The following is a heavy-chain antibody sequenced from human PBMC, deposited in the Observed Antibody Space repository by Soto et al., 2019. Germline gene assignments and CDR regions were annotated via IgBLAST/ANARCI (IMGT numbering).Heavy chain of an antibody. CDR1: GFSLNERAVG. V-gene: IGHV2-5*02. Sequence: QITLEESGPTLVKPTQTLTLTCTFSGFSLNERAVGVGWIRQPPGKALEWLAFTYWADDNHYSPSLKNRLTITKDNSKNQVVLTMTNTDPADTATYYCAHGSGWLFDYWGQGTQVTVSS. CDR3: AHGSGWLFDY. D-gene: IGHD6-19*01. CDR2: TYWADDN. J-gene: IGHJ4*02.